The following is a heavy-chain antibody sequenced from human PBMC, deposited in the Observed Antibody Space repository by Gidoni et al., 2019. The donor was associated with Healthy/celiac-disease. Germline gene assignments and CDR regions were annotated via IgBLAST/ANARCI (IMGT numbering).Heavy chain of an antibody. CDR2: IWYDGSNK. CDR3: ARARIAADNWFDP. V-gene: IGHV3-33*01. Sequence: QVQLVESGGGVGQPGRSLSLYCAASGVTFSSYGMHWVRQAPGKGMEWVAVIWYDGSNKYYADSVKGRFTISRDNSKNTLYLQMNSLRAEDTAVYYCARARIAADNWFDPWGQGTLVTVSS. D-gene: IGHD6-6*01. CDR1: GVTFSSYG. J-gene: IGHJ5*02.